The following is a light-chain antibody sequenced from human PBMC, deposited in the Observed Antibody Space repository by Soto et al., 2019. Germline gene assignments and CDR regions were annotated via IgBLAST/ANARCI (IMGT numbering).Light chain of an antibody. CDR2: GAY. Sequence: EIVLTQSPGTLSLSPGERATLSCRASQSVSSRYLSWYQQKPGQAPRLLIHGAYSRATGITDRFSGSRSGTAFTLTMNSLEPEDFAVYYCQNYDSSPRTFDQGTDVEV. CDR3: QNYDSSPRT. V-gene: IGKV3-20*01. CDR1: QSVSSRY. J-gene: IGKJ1*01.